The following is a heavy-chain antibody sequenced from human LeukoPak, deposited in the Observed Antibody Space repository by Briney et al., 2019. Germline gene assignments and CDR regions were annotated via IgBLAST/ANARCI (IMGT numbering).Heavy chain of an antibody. Sequence: GASVKVSCKASGYTFTSYRISWVRQAPGQGLEWMGWISAYNGNTNYAQKLQGRVTMTTDTSTSTAYMELRSLRSDDTAVYYCARDSGSYSGDYYYYMDVWGKGTTVTVSS. D-gene: IGHD1-26*01. J-gene: IGHJ6*03. CDR1: GYTFTSYR. CDR3: ARDSGSYSGDYYYYMDV. V-gene: IGHV1-18*01. CDR2: ISAYNGNT.